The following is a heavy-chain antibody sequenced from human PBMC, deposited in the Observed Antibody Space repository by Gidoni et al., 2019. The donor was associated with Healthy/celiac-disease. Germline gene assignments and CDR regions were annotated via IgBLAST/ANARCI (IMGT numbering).Heavy chain of an antibody. V-gene: IGHV3-23*01. Sequence: EVQLLESGGGLVQPGGCLRLSCAASGFTFSSYAMRWVRQDPGKGLGWVSAISGSGGSTYYEDSVKGRFTISRDNSKNTLYLQMNSLRAEDTAVYYCAKDVVPGDGAWNFDYWGQGTLVTVSS. CDR1: GFTFSSYA. J-gene: IGHJ4*02. CDR2: ISGSGGST. D-gene: IGHD3-10*01. CDR3: AKDVVPGDGAWNFDY.